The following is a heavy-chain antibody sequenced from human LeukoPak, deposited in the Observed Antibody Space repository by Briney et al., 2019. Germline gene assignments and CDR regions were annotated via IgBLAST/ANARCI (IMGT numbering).Heavy chain of an antibody. CDR1: GFTFSSYE. CDR3: AREFAVAGRFSDY. D-gene: IGHD6-19*01. Sequence: GGSLRLSCAASGFTFSSYEMNWVRQAPGKGLVWVSRINSDGSSTSYADSVKGRFTISRDNAKNTLYLQMNSLRAEDTAVYYCAREFAVAGRFSDYWGQGTLVTVSS. J-gene: IGHJ4*02. V-gene: IGHV3-74*01. CDR2: INSDGSST.